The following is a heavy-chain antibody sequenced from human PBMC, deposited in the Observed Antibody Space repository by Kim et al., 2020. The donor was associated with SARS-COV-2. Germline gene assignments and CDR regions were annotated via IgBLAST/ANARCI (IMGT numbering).Heavy chain of an antibody. CDR3: ASRRGVVVTPLDAFDI. D-gene: IGHD2-21*02. CDR1: GYSFTSYW. V-gene: IGHV5-51*01. CDR2: IYPGDSDT. Sequence: GESLKISCKGSGYSFTSYWIGWVRQMPGKGLEWMGIIYPGDSDTRYSPSFQGQVTISADKSISTAYLQWSSLKASDTAMYYCASRRGVVVTPLDAFDIWGQGTMVTVSS. J-gene: IGHJ3*02.